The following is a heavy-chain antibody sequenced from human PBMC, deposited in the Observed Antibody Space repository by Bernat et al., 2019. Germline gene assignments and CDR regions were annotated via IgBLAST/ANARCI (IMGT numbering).Heavy chain of an antibody. V-gene: IGHV3-7*03. D-gene: IGHD2-15*01. Sequence: EVQLVESGGGLVQPGESLRLSCAASGFTFSDFWMSWVRQAPGKGLEWVANIKEDGNEIYYVDSVKGRFTVSRDNAKNSLYLQMNSLRTEDTAVYYCASAREGGGGEWGQGTLVTVSS. CDR2: IKEDGNEI. CDR1: GFTFSDFW. CDR3: ASAREGGGGE. J-gene: IGHJ4*02.